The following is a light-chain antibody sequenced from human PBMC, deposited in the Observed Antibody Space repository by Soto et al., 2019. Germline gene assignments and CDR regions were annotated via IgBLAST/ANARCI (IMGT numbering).Light chain of an antibody. CDR3: QQYYNTPWT. V-gene: IGKV4-1*01. CDR1: QSVLFSSSNKNH. CDR2: WAS. Sequence: DIVLTQSPDSLAVSLGERATINCRSSQSVLFSSSNKNHLAWYQLKPGQPPKLLIYWASTRESGVPDRFSGSESGTDFTLTISSLQAEDVAVHYCQQYYNTPWTFGQGTKVEIK. J-gene: IGKJ1*01.